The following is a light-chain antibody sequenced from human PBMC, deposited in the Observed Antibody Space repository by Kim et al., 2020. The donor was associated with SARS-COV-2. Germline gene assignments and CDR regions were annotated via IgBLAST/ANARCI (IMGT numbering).Light chain of an antibody. CDR1: GRRNDD. CDR3: NSRDSSGNHLV. J-gene: IGLJ3*02. Sequence: ALGQTVRIKCQGDGRRNDDASWYQQKQGQAPIRVIYGKDNRPSGIPDRGSASTSGNTGSLTIAGAQAEDEDDYYCNSRDSSGNHLVFGGGTQLTVL. CDR2: GKD. V-gene: IGLV3-19*01.